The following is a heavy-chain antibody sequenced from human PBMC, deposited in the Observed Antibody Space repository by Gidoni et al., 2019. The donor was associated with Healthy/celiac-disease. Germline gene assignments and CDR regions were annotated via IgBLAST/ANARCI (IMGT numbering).Heavy chain of an antibody. J-gene: IGHJ4*02. CDR2: INHSGST. CDR1: GGSFSGYY. CDR3: ARAGLELAQTSDY. Sequence: QVQLQQWGAGLLKPSETLSLTCAVYGGSFSGYYWSWIRQPPGKGLEWIGEINHSGSTNYNPSLKSRVTISVDTSKNQFSLKLSSVTAADTAVYYCARAGLELAQTSDYWGQGTLVTVSS. V-gene: IGHV4-34*01. D-gene: IGHD1-7*01.